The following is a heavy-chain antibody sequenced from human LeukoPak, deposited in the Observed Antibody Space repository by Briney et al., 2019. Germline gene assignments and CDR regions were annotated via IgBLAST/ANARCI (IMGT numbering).Heavy chain of an antibody. CDR3: ARGTRIVGATRHYYYYMDV. J-gene: IGHJ6*03. V-gene: IGHV4-61*02. CDR1: GGSISSGSYY. CDR2: IYSSGST. Sequence: TTSETLSLTCTVSGGSISSGSYYWSWIRQPAGKGLEWIGRIYSSGSTNYNPSLKSRVTISVDTSKNQFSLKLSSVTAADAAVYYCARGTRIVGATRHYYYYMDVWGKGTTVTVSS. D-gene: IGHD1-26*01.